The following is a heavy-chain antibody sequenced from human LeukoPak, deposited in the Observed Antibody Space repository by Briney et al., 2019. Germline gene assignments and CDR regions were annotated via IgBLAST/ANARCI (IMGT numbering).Heavy chain of an antibody. CDR3: ARTWMYSNYF. CDR1: GLIITNAW. Sequence: GGSLRLSCAASGLIITNAWMNWVRQAPGKGLEWVANINQDGSEKYYVDSVRGRFTISRDNAENSLYLQMNSLRAEDTAVYYCARTWMYSNYFRGQGTLVTVSS. V-gene: IGHV3-7*03. J-gene: IGHJ4*02. D-gene: IGHD4-11*01. CDR2: INQDGSEK.